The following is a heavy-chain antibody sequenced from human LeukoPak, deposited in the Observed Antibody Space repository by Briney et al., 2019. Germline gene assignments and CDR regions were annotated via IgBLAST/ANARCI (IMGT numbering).Heavy chain of an antibody. CDR3: ARRNVYSSSWDYFDY. CDR2: IYYSGST. Sequence: SETLSLTCTVSGGSISSYYWSWIRQPPGKGLEWIGYIYYSGSTNYTPSLKSRVTISVDTSKNQFSLKLSSVTAADTAVYYCARRNVYSSSWDYFDYWGQGTLVTASS. V-gene: IGHV4-59*08. D-gene: IGHD6-13*01. CDR1: GGSISSYY. J-gene: IGHJ4*02.